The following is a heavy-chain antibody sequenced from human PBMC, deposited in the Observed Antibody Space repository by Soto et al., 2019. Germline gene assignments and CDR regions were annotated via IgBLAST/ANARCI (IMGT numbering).Heavy chain of an antibody. Sequence: QVQLQESGPGLVKPSETLSLTCTVSGGSISSYYWSWIRQPPGKGLEWIGYIYYSGSTNYNPSLKSRVTISVDTSKNQFSLKLSSVTAADTAVYYCARLRGYDLDYWGQGTLVTVSS. D-gene: IGHD5-12*01. J-gene: IGHJ4*02. CDR1: GGSISSYY. V-gene: IGHV4-59*08. CDR2: IYYSGST. CDR3: ARLRGYDLDY.